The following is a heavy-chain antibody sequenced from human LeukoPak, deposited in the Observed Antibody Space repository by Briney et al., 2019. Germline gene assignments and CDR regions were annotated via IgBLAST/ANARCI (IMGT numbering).Heavy chain of an antibody. CDR1: GFTFSSYG. CDR2: IWYDGSNK. Sequence: GGSLRLSCAASGFTFSSYGMPWVRQAPGKGLEWVAVIWYDGSNKYYADSVKGRFTISRDNSKNTLYLQMNSLRAEDTAVYYCARAQKLRYFDWLAFDIWGQGTMVTVSS. CDR3: ARAQKLRYFDWLAFDI. D-gene: IGHD3-9*01. J-gene: IGHJ3*02. V-gene: IGHV3-33*01.